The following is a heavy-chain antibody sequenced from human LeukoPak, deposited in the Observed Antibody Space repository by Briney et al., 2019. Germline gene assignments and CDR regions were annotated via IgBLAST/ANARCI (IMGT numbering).Heavy chain of an antibody. CDR1: GFTFDDYA. J-gene: IGHJ4*02. Sequence: LSGGSLRLSCAASGFTFDDYAMHWVRQAPGKGLEWVSGISWNSGSIGYADSVKGRFTISRDNAKNSLYLQMNSLRAEDTALYYCAKDGGVAVALPDYWGQGTLVTVSS. D-gene: IGHD6-19*01. CDR3: AKDGGVAVALPDY. V-gene: IGHV3-9*01. CDR2: ISWNSGSI.